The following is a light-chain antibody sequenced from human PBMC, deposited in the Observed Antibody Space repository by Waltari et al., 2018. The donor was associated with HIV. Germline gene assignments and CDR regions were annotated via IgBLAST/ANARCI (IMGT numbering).Light chain of an antibody. V-gene: IGLV3-25*03. CDR3: QSIDSSGTYWV. CDR2: KYT. CDR1: ALPTRF. J-gene: IGLJ3*02. Sequence: SYELTQPPSVSVSPGQTARVTCSGAALPTRFAYWYQQKPGQAPVLLIYKYTERPSGIPERFSGSSSGTTVTLTITGVQAEDEADYYCQSIDSSGTYWVFGGGTKLTVL.